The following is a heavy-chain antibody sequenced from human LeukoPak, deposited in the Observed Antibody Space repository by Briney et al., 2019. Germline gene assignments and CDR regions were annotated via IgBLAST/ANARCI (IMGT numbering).Heavy chain of an antibody. V-gene: IGHV4-31*11. J-gene: IGHJ6*03. D-gene: IGHD4-23*01. CDR1: GGSISSGGYY. Sequence: PSETLSLTCAVSGGSISSGGYYWSWIRQHPGKGLEWIGYIYYSGSTYYNPSLKSRVTISVDTSKNQFSLKLSSVTAADTAVYYWARGGGNPARSYYYMDVWGKGTTVTVSS. CDR3: ARGGGNPARSYYYMDV. CDR2: IYYSGST.